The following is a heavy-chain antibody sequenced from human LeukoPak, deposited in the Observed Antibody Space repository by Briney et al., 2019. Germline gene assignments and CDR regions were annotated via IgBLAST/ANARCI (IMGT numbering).Heavy chain of an antibody. CDR1: GGSISSGDYF. Sequence: TXXLTCTVSGGSISSGDYFWSWIRQFPGEGLEWIGYIYYSGSTYYNPSLKSRFTISVDTSKNQFSLKLSSVTAADTAVYYCARLSCSGGSCYPRARYYGMDVWGQGTTVTVSS. V-gene: IGHV4-30-4*08. CDR2: IYYSGST. CDR3: ARLSCSGGSCYPRARYYGMDV. D-gene: IGHD2-15*01. J-gene: IGHJ6*02.